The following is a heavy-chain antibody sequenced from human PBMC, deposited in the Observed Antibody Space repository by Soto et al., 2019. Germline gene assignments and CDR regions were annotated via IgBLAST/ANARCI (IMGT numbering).Heavy chain of an antibody. CDR1: GFTFSSYS. Sequence: GGSLRLSCAASGFTFSSYSMNWVRQAPGKGLEWVSSISSSSSYIYYADSVKGRFTISRDNAKNSLYLQMNSLRAEDTAVYYCARDTTGYSSSWTDRYNWFDPWGQGTLVTVSS. D-gene: IGHD6-13*01. V-gene: IGHV3-21*01. CDR2: ISSSSSYI. J-gene: IGHJ5*02. CDR3: ARDTTGYSSSWTDRYNWFDP.